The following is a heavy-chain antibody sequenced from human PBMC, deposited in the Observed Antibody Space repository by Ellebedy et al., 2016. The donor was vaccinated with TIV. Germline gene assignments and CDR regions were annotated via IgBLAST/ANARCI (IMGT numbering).Heavy chain of an antibody. CDR2: ISGNGGST. CDR1: GFTFSNYA. CDR3: VKHIGRDYGDRMDY. V-gene: IGHV3-23*01. J-gene: IGHJ4*02. D-gene: IGHD4-17*01. Sequence: GGSLRLSCAASGFTFSNYAMGWVRQTPEKRLEWVSAISGNGGSTYSPDSVRGRFTISRDNSKTTLYLQMNSLRAEDTAIYYCVKHIGRDYGDRMDYWGQGTLVAVSS.